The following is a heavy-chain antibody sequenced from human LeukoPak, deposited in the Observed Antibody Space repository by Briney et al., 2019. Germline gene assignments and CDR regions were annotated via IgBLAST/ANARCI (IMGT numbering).Heavy chain of an antibody. V-gene: IGHV4-59*08. CDR1: GVSISSYY. D-gene: IGHD1-26*01. J-gene: IGHJ4*02. CDR3: ARLAAISGSDYPDD. CDR2: IFYSGNT. Sequence: SETLSLTCTVSGVSISSYYWSWIRQPPGKGLEWIGYIFYSGNTIYNPSLKSRVTISADTSKNHFSLRLRSVTAADTAVYYCARLAAISGSDYPDDWGQGTLVTVSS.